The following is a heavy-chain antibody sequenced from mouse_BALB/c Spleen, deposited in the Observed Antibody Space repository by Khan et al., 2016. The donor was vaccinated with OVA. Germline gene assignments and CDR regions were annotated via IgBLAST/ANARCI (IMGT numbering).Heavy chain of an antibody. Sequence: EGERGEDGGDLVKPGGSLKLSCAASGFTFSSYSMSWVRQIPDKRLEWVATMSSGGDYTYYPDSVKGRFTISRDNAKNTLYLQMSSLKSEDTAMYYCASHLTGSFAYWGQGTLVTVSA. CDR2: MSSGGDYT. CDR3: ASHLTGSFAY. D-gene: IGHD4-1*01. V-gene: IGHV5-6*01. CDR1: GFTFSSYS. J-gene: IGHJ3*01.